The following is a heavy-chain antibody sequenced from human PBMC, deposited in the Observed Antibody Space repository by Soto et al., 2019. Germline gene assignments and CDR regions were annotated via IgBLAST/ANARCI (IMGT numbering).Heavy chain of an antibody. D-gene: IGHD3-22*01. CDR3: ARPTYYYDSSGPPAY. Sequence: PGGSLRLSCAASGFTIKNYAMHWVRQAPGKGLEWVAVISSDGNNKEYGDSAKGRFTISRDNSKNTLYLQMNSLRPEDTAVYYWARPTYYYDSSGPPAYWGQGTLVTVSS. CDR2: ISSDGNNK. V-gene: IGHV3-30*03. J-gene: IGHJ4*02. CDR1: GFTIKNYA.